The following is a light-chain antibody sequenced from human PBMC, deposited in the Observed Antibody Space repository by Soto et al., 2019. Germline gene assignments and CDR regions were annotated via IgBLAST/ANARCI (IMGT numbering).Light chain of an antibody. CDR3: QKDNSAPPELT. V-gene: IGKV1-27*01. Sequence: DIQMTQSPSSLSASVGDRVTITCRASQGISNYLAWYQQKPGKVPKLLVYAASTLQSGVPSRFSGSGSGTDFTLTISSLQPEDVATYYCQKDNSAPPELTFGGGTKG. CDR1: QGISNY. J-gene: IGKJ4*01. CDR2: AAS.